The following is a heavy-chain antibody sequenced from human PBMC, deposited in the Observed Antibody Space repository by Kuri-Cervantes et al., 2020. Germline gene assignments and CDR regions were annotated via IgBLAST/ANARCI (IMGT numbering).Heavy chain of an antibody. CDR3: ARRYCSGGDRYSAYHHYYYMDV. D-gene: IGHD2-15*01. Sequence: GESLKISCAASGFTFSDYYMSWIRQAPGKGLEWVSYISSSGSTIYYADSVKGRFTISRDNAKNSPYLQMNSLRAEDTAVYYCARRYCSGGDRYSAYHHYYYMDVWGKGTTVTVSS. J-gene: IGHJ6*03. V-gene: IGHV3-11*04. CDR1: GFTFSDYY. CDR2: ISSSGSTI.